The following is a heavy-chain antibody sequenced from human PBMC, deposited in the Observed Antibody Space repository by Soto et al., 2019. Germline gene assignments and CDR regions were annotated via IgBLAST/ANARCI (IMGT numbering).Heavy chain of an antibody. J-gene: IGHJ3*02. CDR1: CGSISSGDYY. D-gene: IGHD4-17*01. Sequence: PSETLSLTCTVSCGSISSGDYYWSWIRQPPGKGLEWSGYIYYSGGTYYNPSLKSRVTISVDTSKNQFSLKLSSVTAADTAVYYCARVRWNAFDIWAQGTMVTVSS. CDR3: ARVRWNAFDI. V-gene: IGHV4-30-4*01. CDR2: IYYSGGT.